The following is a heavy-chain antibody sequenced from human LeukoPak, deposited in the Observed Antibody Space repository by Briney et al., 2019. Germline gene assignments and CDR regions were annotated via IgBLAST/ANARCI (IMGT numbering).Heavy chain of an antibody. D-gene: IGHD3-10*01. CDR2: IYYSGDT. J-gene: IGHJ5*02. CDR1: GGSISSGSYY. Sequence: SETLSLTCTVSGGSISSGSYYWSWIRQPPGKGLEWIGEIYYSGDTKYIPSLKSRVIMSVDTSKNQFSLRLSSVTAADTAVYYCARSSENYFGPWGQGTLVTVSS. V-gene: IGHV4-61*01. CDR3: ARSSENYFGP.